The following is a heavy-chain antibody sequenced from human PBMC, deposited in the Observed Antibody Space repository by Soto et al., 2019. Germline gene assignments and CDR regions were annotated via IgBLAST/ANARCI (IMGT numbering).Heavy chain of an antibody. Sequence: GGSLRLSCAASGFTFSSYSMNWVRQAPGKGLEWVSYISSSSSTIYYADSVKGRFTISRDNAKNSLYLQMNSLRDEDTAVYYCARQSLRFLEWSKGAIDYWGQGTLVTVSS. CDR1: GFTFSSYS. J-gene: IGHJ4*02. CDR3: ARQSLRFLEWSKGAIDY. D-gene: IGHD3-3*01. V-gene: IGHV3-48*02. CDR2: ISSSSSTI.